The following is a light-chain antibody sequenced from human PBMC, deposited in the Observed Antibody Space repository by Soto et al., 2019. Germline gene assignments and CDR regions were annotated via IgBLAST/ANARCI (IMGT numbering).Light chain of an antibody. CDR2: DAS. CDR3: QQRSNWPLP. J-gene: IGKJ4*01. CDR1: QSVSSY. Sequence: EIVLTQSPATLSLSPGERATLSCRASQSVSSYLAWYQQKPGQAPRLLIYDASNRATGIPARFSGSGSGTDFTSTISSPEAEDFAVYFRQQRSNWPLPFGGGTKVEIK. V-gene: IGKV3-11*01.